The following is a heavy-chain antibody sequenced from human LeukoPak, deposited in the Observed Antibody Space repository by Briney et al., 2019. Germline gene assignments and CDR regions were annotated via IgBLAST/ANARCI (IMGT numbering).Heavy chain of an antibody. D-gene: IGHD3-10*01. Sequence: EASVKLSCKASGYTFTSYAMYWVRQPPAQRLEWMGCINAGNGNTKYSKKFQGRLTITSVKSASTAYMELSSLRSQHTDVYYCARAIYGSGLDNWFDPWGQGTLVTVSS. V-gene: IGHV1-3*01. CDR1: GYTFTSYA. CDR3: ARAIYGSGLDNWFDP. CDR2: INAGNGNT. J-gene: IGHJ5*02.